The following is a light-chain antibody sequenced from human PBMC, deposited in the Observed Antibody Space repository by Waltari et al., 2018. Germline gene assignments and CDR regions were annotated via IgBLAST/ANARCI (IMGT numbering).Light chain of an antibody. CDR2: WAS. Sequence: DIVMTQSPDSLAVSLGERATINCKSSQSFFYTSHSKNYLAWYQQKPGQPPKLLIYWASTRESGVPDRFSGSGSGTDFTLTISSLEAEDVAVYYCQQYYTTPYAFGQGTKLEI. CDR1: QSFFYTSHSKNY. V-gene: IGKV4-1*01. CDR3: QQYYTTPYA. J-gene: IGKJ2*01.